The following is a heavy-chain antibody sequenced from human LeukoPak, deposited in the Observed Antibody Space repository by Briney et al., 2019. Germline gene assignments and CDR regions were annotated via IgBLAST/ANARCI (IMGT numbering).Heavy chain of an antibody. CDR2: ISGSGGAT. V-gene: IGHV3-23*01. CDR3: AKDSCASTSCYWDY. Sequence: PGGSLTLSCAASGFSFSTYAMNWVRQSPGKGLEWLSVISGSGGATYYADSVKGRFTISRDNPKNTLYLQMNSLTAEDTAIYYCAKDSCASTSCYWDYWGQGTLVTVSS. CDR1: GFSFSTYA. J-gene: IGHJ4*02. D-gene: IGHD2-2*01.